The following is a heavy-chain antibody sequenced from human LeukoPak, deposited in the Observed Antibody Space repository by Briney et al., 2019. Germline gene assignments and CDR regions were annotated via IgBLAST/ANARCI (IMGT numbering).Heavy chain of an antibody. CDR1: GFTFSTYA. CDR2: ISGSGGST. CDR3: AKAWCRSSTCYEFDY. J-gene: IGHJ4*02. Sequence: GGSLRLSCAASGFTFSTYAMSWVRQAPGKGLEWVSGISGSGGSTHYADSVKGRFTISRDNSKNTLYLQMNSLRAEDTAVYYCAKAWCRSSTCYEFDYWGQGPLVTVSS. V-gene: IGHV3-23*01. D-gene: IGHD2-2*01.